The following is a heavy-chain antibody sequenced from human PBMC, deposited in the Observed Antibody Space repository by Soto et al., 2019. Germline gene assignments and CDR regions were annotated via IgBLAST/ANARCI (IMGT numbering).Heavy chain of an antibody. D-gene: IGHD4-17*01. CDR3: ARGIYADYSYYFEY. CDR1: GDSLDSGDSY. J-gene: IGHJ4*02. Sequence: PSETLSLTCTVSGDSLDSGDSYWSWIRQPPGKGLEWIGYIYHYGSTSYNPSLKSRLIISVDTSKNQFSLKVSSVTGADTAVYYCARGIYADYSYYFEYWGQGALVIVSS. V-gene: IGHV4-30-4*01. CDR2: IYHYGST.